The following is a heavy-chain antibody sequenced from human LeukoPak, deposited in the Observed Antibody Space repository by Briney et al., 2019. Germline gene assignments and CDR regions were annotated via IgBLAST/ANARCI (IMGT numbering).Heavy chain of an antibody. D-gene: IGHD3-22*01. Sequence: PGGSLRLSCAASGFTFSSYSMNWVRQAPGKGLEWVSSISSSSSYIYYADSVKGRFTISRDNSKNTLYLQMNSLRAEDTAVYYCLGETSGGYYYDSSGLLGNSPDYWGQGTLVTVSS. J-gene: IGHJ4*02. CDR2: ISSSSSYI. V-gene: IGHV3-21*04. CDR3: LGETSGGYYYDSSGLLGNSPDY. CDR1: GFTFSSYS.